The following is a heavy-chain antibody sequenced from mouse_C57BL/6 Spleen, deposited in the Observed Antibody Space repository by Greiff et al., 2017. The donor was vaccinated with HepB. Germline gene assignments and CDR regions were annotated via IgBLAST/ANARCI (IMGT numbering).Heavy chain of an antibody. V-gene: IGHV1-50*01. J-gene: IGHJ4*01. Sequence: QVQLKQPGAELVKPGASVKLSCKASGYTFTSYWMQWVKQRPGQGLEWIGEIDPSDSYTNYNQKFKGKATLTVDTSSSTAYMQLSSLTSEDSAVYYCASYYYGSSYVDYAMDYWGQGTSVTVSS. D-gene: IGHD1-1*01. CDR2: IDPSDSYT. CDR3: ASYYYGSSYVDYAMDY. CDR1: GYTFTSYW.